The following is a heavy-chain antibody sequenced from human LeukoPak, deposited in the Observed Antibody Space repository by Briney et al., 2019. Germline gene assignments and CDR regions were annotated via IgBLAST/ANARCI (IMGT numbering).Heavy chain of an antibody. CDR3: AKGRRGYSYASTSSYYYYDMDV. Sequence: GRSLRLSCAASGFTFSSYGMHWVRQAPGKGLEWVAVISYDGGDKYYADSVKGRFTISRDNSKNTLYLQMNSLRAEDTAVYYCAKGRRGYSYASTSSYYYYDMDVWGQGTTVTVSS. D-gene: IGHD5-18*01. J-gene: IGHJ6*02. CDR1: GFTFSSYG. CDR2: ISYDGGDK. V-gene: IGHV3-30*18.